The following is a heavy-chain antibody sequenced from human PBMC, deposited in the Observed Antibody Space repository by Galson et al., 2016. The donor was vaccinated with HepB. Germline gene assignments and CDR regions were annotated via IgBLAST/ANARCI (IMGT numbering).Heavy chain of an antibody. Sequence: SETLSLTCSVSGGSIRSYYWNWIRQPPGRGLEWIGYIYYSGSTNYNPSLKSRVTISVDTSQNQFSLKLCSVTAADTAVYYCAILLKYGSGGNYYDFGLDVWGQGTTVTVSS. CDR3: AILLKYGSGGNYYDFGLDV. J-gene: IGHJ6*02. CDR2: IYYSGST. V-gene: IGHV4-59*01. D-gene: IGHD2/OR15-2a*01. CDR1: GGSIRSYY.